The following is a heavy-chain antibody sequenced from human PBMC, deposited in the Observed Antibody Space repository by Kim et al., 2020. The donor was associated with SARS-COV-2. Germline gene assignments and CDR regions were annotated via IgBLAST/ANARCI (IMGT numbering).Heavy chain of an antibody. CDR2: IYYDGNNK. CDR3: AREWDHITTNDKSASPFDY. Sequence: GGSLRLSCAASGFTFSNYGMHWVRQAPGKGLEWVALIYYDGNNKYYVDSVKGRFTVSRDNSKNTLYLQMNSLRGEDTAVYYCAREWDHITTNDKSASPFDYWGQGTLVTVSS. J-gene: IGHJ4*02. V-gene: IGHV3-33*01. CDR1: GFTFSNYG. D-gene: IGHD1-20*01.